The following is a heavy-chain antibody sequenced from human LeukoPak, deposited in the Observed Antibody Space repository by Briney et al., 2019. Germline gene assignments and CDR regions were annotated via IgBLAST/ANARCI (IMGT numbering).Heavy chain of an antibody. CDR2: INPNSGGT. V-gene: IGHV1-2*02. CDR1: GYTFTGYY. CDR3: ARRGRIAVAGTTPSLDP. Sequence: ASVKVSCKASGYTFTGYYMHWVRQAPGRGLEWMGWINPNSGGTNYAQKFQGRVTMTRDTSISTAYMELSRLRSDDTAVYYCARRGRIAVAGTTPSLDPWGQGTLVTVSS. J-gene: IGHJ5*02. D-gene: IGHD6-19*01.